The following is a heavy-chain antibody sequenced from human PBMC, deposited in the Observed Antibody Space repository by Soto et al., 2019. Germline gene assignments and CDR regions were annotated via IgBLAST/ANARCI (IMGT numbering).Heavy chain of an antibody. CDR2: IYYSGST. CDR1: GGSISSGGYY. Sequence: KASETLSLTCTVSGGSISSGGYYWSWIRQHPGKGLEWIGYIYYSGSTYYNPSLKSRVTISVDTSKNQFSLKLSSVTAADTAVYYCARVMATKGPNWFDHWGQGTLATVSS. J-gene: IGHJ5*02. CDR3: ARVMATKGPNWFDH. V-gene: IGHV4-31*03. D-gene: IGHD5-12*01.